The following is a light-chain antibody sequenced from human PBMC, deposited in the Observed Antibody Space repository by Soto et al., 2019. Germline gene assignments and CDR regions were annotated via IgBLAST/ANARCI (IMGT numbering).Light chain of an antibody. CDR2: RNN. Sequence: QSALTQPPSASGTPGQRVTISCSGSSSNIGSNYVYWYQQLPGTAPKLLIYRNNQRPSGVPDRFSGSKSGTSASLAISGLRSEDEADYYCAAWDDRLSAAGVFGPGTKLTVL. CDR1: SSNIGSNY. V-gene: IGLV1-47*01. CDR3: AAWDDRLSAAGV. J-gene: IGLJ1*01.